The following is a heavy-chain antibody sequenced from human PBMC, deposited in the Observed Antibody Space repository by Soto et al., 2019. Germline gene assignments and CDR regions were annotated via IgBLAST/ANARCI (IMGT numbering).Heavy chain of an antibody. CDR1: GVSISSYF. V-gene: IGHV4-59*01. J-gene: IGHJ4*02. CDR2: TYHRGST. Sequence: LSLTCSVSGVSISSYFWSWIRQPPGRGLEWIGYTYHRGSTNYSPSLKSRVAISLDTSENQFSLKVSSVTAADTAVYYCARIGEYHGPLDYWGQGTPVTVSS. CDR3: ARIGEYHGPLDY.